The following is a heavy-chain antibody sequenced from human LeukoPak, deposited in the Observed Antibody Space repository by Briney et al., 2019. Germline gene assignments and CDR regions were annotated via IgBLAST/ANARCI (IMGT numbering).Heavy chain of an antibody. V-gene: IGHV3-7*01. CDR2: INPDGSQK. CDR3: FTGGGY. Sequence: GGSLRLSCAASGMNWVRQAPGKGLERVANINPDGSQKYYVDSVKGRFTISRDNAKNSLFLQMNSLRVEETAVYYCFTGGGYWGQGTLVTVSS. CDR1: G. J-gene: IGHJ4*02. D-gene: IGHD1-14*01.